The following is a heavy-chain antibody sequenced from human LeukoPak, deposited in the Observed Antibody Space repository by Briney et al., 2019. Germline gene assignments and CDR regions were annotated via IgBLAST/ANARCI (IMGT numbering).Heavy chain of an antibody. J-gene: IGHJ4*02. V-gene: IGHV4-59*01. CDR3: ARGDFGDYFLDY. Sequence: SETLSLTCTVSGGSISSYYWNWIRQPPGKGLEWIGYIHYNEGTKYNPSLKSRVTISVDTSKNQISLNLNSVTAADTAVYYCARGDFGDYFLDYWGQGTLVTVSS. CDR2: IHYNEGT. D-gene: IGHD4-17*01. CDR1: GGSISSYY.